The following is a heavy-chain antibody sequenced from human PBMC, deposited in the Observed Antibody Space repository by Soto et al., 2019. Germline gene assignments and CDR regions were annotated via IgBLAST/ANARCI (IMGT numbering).Heavy chain of an antibody. J-gene: IGHJ6*02. CDR2: IYPGDSDT. Sequence: GESLKISCKGFGYTFTNYWIGWVRQMPGKGPGWMGIIYPGDSDTKYNPSFQGQVTISADKSITTTYLQWSSLKASDTAIYYCAASTFYYGMDVWGQGTTVTVSS. CDR3: AASTFYYGMDV. V-gene: IGHV5-51*01. CDR1: GYTFTNYW.